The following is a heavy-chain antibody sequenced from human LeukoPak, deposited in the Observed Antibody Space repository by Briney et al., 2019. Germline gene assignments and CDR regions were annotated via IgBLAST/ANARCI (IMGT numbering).Heavy chain of an antibody. CDR3: ARGSGIMATMFASSRRGGWFDP. Sequence: SETLSLTCAVYGGSFSGYYWSWIRQPPGKGLEWIGEINHSGSTNYNPSLKGRVTISVDRSKNQFSLKLSSVTAADTAVYYCARGSGIMATMFASSRRGGWFDPWGQGTLVTVSS. V-gene: IGHV4-34*01. CDR2: INHSGST. D-gene: IGHD5-12*01. CDR1: GGSFSGYY. J-gene: IGHJ5*02.